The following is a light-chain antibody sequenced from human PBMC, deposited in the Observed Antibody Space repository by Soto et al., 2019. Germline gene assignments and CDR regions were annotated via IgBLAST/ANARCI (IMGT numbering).Light chain of an antibody. CDR3: QQYGVPPFN. V-gene: IGKV3-20*01. Sequence: EIVLTQSPGALSLSPGEGATLSCRASQAVISGYLAWYQQKPGQAPRLLMYGVSSRPTGISDRFSGGGSGTEFTLTITRLEPEDFALYYCQQYGVPPFNFGQGTKLQIK. CDR2: GVS. CDR1: QAVISGY. J-gene: IGKJ2*01.